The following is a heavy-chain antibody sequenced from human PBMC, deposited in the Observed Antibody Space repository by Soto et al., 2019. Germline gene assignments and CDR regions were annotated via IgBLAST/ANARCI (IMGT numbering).Heavy chain of an antibody. J-gene: IGHJ4*02. Sequence: QVQLVQSGAEVKKPGSSVRVSCKASGDTFSFYSINWVRQAPGLGLEWMGRINPILSMSNYAQRFQGRVTGTDDKSTSTAYMEMSSLRSEDTAMYYCASSYGSGYRAFDYWGQGALVTVSS. V-gene: IGHV1-69*02. CDR1: GDTFSFYS. CDR2: INPILSMS. CDR3: ASSYGSGYRAFDY. D-gene: IGHD3-10*01.